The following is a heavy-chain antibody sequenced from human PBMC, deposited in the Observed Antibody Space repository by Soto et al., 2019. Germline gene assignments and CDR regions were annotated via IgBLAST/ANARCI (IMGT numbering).Heavy chain of an antibody. CDR2: IYYSGST. CDR3: ARQGEIAAEYYYYGMDV. Sequence: LSLTCTVSGGSISSSSYYWGWIRQPPGKGLEWIGSIYYSGSTYYNPSLKSRVTISVDTSKNQFSLKLSSVTAADTAVYYCARQGEIAAEYYYYGMDVWGQGTTVTVSS. CDR1: GGSISSSSYY. D-gene: IGHD6-6*01. V-gene: IGHV4-39*01. J-gene: IGHJ6*02.